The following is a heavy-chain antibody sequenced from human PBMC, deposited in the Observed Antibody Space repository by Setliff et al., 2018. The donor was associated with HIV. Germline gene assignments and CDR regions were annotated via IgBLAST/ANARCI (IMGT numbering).Heavy chain of an antibody. V-gene: IGHV4-59*01. D-gene: IGHD2-8*01. Sequence: PSETLSLTCTVSRGSISRYYWSWIRQPPGKGLEWIGYIYYTGTTKNNPSLKSRVTMSVDTSKNQFSLKLSAVTAADTAVYYCARDQRYCTNALCPEALDVWGKGTTVTVSS. CDR2: IYYTGTT. J-gene: IGHJ6*04. CDR1: RGSISRYY. CDR3: ARDQRYCTNALCPEALDV.